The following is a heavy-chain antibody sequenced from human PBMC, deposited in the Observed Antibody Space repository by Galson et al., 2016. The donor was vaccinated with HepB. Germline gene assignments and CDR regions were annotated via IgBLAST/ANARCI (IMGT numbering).Heavy chain of an antibody. CDR3: GRDYPTMTDRYPYHVDV. CDR2: ITETGSFA. Sequence: SLRLSCAASGFTLSSSAVTWVRQAPGRGLEWVSAITETGSFAYYADSVRGRFTLSRDTSKNTVYLQMNYLRAADTALYYCGRDYPTMTDRYPYHVDVWGKGTAVTVSS. CDR1: GFTLSSSA. D-gene: IGHD4-17*01. J-gene: IGHJ6*04. V-gene: IGHV3-23*01.